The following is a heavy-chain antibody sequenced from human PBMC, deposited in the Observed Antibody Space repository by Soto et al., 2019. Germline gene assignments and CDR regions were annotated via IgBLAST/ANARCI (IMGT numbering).Heavy chain of an antibody. J-gene: IGHJ3*02. CDR1: GGSISSYC. CDR3: ARTPDI. CDR2: IYYSGST. V-gene: IGHV4-59*01. Sequence: SETLSLTCTVSGGSISSYCWSWIRQPPGKGLEWIGYIYYSGSTNYNPSLKSRVTISVDTSKNQFSLKLSSVTAADTAVYYCARTPDIWGQGTMVTVSS.